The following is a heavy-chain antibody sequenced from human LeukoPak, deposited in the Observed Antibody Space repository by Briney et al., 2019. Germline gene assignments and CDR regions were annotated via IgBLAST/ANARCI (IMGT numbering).Heavy chain of an antibody. V-gene: IGHV3-48*01. CDR1: GFTFSSCS. J-gene: IGHJ6*03. CDR3: ARGGYHYYDMDV. CDR2: ISSSSSIT. D-gene: IGHD5-12*01. Sequence: GESLKISCAASGFTFSSCSMNWVRQAPGKGLEWVSYISSSSSITNYADSVKGRFTISRDNAKNSLYLQMNSLRAEDTAVYYCARGGYHYYDMDVWGKGTTVTVSS.